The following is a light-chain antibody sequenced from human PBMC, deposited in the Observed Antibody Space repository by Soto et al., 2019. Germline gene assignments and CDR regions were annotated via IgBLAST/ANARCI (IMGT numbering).Light chain of an antibody. CDR1: QSISSW. J-gene: IGKJ1*01. Sequence: DIQMTQSASILSASAGDRVTITCRASQSISSWLAWYQQKPGKAPKLLIYDTSSLESGVPSRFSGSGSGTDFTLTISSLQSEDFAVYYCQQYNDWPRTFGQGTKVAIK. CDR3: QQYNDWPRT. CDR2: DTS. V-gene: IGKV1-5*01.